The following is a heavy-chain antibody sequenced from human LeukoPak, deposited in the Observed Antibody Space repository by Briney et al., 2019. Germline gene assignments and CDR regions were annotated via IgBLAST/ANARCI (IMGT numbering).Heavy chain of an antibody. CDR3: ARGLPRILTGYYSPFDY. CDR1: GYTFTNYG. J-gene: IGHJ4*02. D-gene: IGHD3-9*01. V-gene: IGHV1-18*01. Sequence: ASVKVSCKASGYTFTNYGISWVRQAPGQGLEWMGWISAYNGNTHYAQNLQGRVTMTTDTSTSTAYMELSSLRSEDTAVYYCARGLPRILTGYYSPFDYWGQGTLVTVSS. CDR2: ISAYNGNT.